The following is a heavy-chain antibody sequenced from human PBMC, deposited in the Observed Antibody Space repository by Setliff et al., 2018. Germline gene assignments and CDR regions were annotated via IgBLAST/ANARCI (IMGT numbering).Heavy chain of an antibody. Sequence: SETLSLTCTVYGASFSDYYWGWIRQPPGKGLEWIAEINHSGSTNFNPSLKTRVTMSVDTSKNQFALNLTSVTAADTAVYYCVRDRTAYSYGLDVWGQGTTVTVSS. CDR3: VRDRTAYSYGLDV. CDR2: INHSGST. V-gene: IGHV4-34*10. D-gene: IGHD5-18*01. J-gene: IGHJ6*02. CDR1: GASFSDYY.